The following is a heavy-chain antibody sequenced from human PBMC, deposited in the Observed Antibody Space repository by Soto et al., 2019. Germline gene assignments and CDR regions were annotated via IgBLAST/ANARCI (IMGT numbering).Heavy chain of an antibody. Sequence: GGSLRLSCAASGFTFSSYAMSWVRQAPGKGLEWVSAISGSGGSTYYADSVKGRFTISRDNSKNTLYLQMNSLRAEDTAVYYCARRDTAMAGDYYYYYYMDVWGKGTTVTVSS. D-gene: IGHD5-18*01. CDR1: GFTFSSYA. J-gene: IGHJ6*03. CDR2: ISGSGGST. V-gene: IGHV3-23*01. CDR3: ARRDTAMAGDYYYYYYMDV.